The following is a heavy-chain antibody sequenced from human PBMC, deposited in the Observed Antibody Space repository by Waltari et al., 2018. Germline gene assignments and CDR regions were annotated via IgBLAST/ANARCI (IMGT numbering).Heavy chain of an antibody. CDR1: GYSFFSFY. Sequence: QVHLVQSGAEVKKPGASVTVSCKASGYSFFSFYIHWVRQAPGQGLEWIGAISPTGGRATYAQGFQGKVSMTRDTSTNTVYLEVKSLGSEDTALYFCARDRTETFNFYYGMDVWGQGTTVTVSS. D-gene: IGHD1-1*01. J-gene: IGHJ6*02. CDR3: ARDRTETFNFYYGMDV. V-gene: IGHV1-46*01. CDR2: ISPTGGRA.